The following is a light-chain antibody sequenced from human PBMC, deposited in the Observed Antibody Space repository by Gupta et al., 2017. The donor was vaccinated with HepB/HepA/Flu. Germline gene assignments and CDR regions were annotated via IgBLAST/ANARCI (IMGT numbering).Light chain of an antibody. CDR1: PSLLHSNGFNS. J-gene: IGKJ4*01. CDR3: MQALEAPHT. CDR2: LGA. V-gene: IGKV2-28*01. Sequence: DIVMTQSPLHLLVIPGKPTSLSCRSSPSLLHSNGFNSLDWYLQKPGQSPQLLIYLGAYRASGVPDRCSGSGSGTHFTLKIIRLETEDVGVYYCMQALEAPHTFGGGTKVEIK.